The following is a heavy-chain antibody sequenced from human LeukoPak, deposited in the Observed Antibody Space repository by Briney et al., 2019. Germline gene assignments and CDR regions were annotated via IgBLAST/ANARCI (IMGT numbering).Heavy chain of an antibody. CDR1: GGSISSGGYY. J-gene: IGHJ5*02. V-gene: IGHV4-30-2*01. Sequence: SETLSLTCTVSGGSISSGGYYWSWIRQPPGKGLEWIGYIYHSGSTYYNPSLKSRVTISVDRSKNQFSLKLSSVTAADTAVYYCARSSGYCSSTSCSPRFDPWGQGTLVTVSS. CDR3: ARSSGYCSSTSCSPRFDP. CDR2: IYHSGST. D-gene: IGHD2-2*01.